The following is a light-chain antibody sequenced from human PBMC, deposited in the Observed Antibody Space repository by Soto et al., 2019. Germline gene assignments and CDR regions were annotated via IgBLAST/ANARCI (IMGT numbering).Light chain of an antibody. V-gene: IGKV1-5*03. Sequence: DIQMTQSPSTLSASVGDRVTITCRASQSISGLLAWYQQKPGKAPKLLIYKESGLESGVPSRFSGSGSGTEFTLTINGLQPDDFATYYCQQYNTFWTFGQGTKVEVK. CDR1: QSISGL. CDR2: KES. J-gene: IGKJ1*01. CDR3: QQYNTFWT.